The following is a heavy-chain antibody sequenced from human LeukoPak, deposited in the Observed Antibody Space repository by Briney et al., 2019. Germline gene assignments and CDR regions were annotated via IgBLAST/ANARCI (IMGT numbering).Heavy chain of an antibody. V-gene: IGHV3-23*01. J-gene: IGHJ4*02. Sequence: PGGSLRLSCTASGFSFSIYALSWVRQAPGKGLEWVSGIRGSGAITYYADSVKGRFTISRDNSKSTLFLHINSLRAEDTAVYYCAKDRGSWFALFDSWGQGTLVTVSS. D-gene: IGHD6-13*01. CDR1: GFSFSIYA. CDR3: AKDRGSWFALFDS. CDR2: IRGSGAIT.